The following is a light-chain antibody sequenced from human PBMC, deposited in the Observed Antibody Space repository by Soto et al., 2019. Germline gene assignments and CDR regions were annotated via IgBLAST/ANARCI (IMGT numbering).Light chain of an antibody. CDR3: QHYSAFSVT. CDR2: KAS. Sequence: DIQMTQSPSTLSASVEDRVTITCRASQSIGDLLAWYQQKPGEAPKLLIYKASYLESGVPSRFSGSGSGTEFTLTISSLQPEELATYYCQHYSAFSVTFGQGTKVESK. V-gene: IGKV1-5*03. J-gene: IGKJ1*01. CDR1: QSIGDL.